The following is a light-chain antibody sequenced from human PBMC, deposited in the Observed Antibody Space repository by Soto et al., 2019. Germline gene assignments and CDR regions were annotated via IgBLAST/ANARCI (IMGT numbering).Light chain of an antibody. V-gene: IGKV1-39*01. J-gene: IGKJ4*01. CDR1: ETISNY. Sequence: DIQMTQSPSSLPASVGDRVTITCRANETISNYLNWYQQKPGKVPKRMVYATSTLGSWVPSRFSGSGSGTDFSLTITSLQPEDFATYYCQQTYSAPLTFGGGTKVDIK. CDR3: QQTYSAPLT. CDR2: ATS.